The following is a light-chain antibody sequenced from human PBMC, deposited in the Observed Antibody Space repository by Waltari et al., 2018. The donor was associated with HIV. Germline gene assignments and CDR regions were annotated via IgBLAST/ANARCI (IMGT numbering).Light chain of an antibody. V-gene: IGLV1-40*01. Sequence: QSVLTQPPSVSGAPGQRVTISCTGSSSNIGAGYDVHWFQQLPGTAPKLLIYADDKRPSGVPDRFAGSKSGTSASLAITGLQAEEEADYYCQSYDSSLSGSFVFGTGTKVTVL. CDR3: QSYDSSLSGSFV. J-gene: IGLJ1*01. CDR2: ADD. CDR1: SSNIGAGYD.